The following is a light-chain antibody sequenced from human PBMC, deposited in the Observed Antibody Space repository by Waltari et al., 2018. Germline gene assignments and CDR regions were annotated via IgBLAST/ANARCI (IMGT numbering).Light chain of an antibody. V-gene: IGKV1-39*01. Sequence: DIQMTQSPSSPSASVGDRATITCRASQRISRNLNWYQQKPGQAPKLLIYAASSFHSGVPPRFSGRGSGTDFTLTLSSLQPEDFATYYCQQSYSIPLTFGGGTKVEIK. CDR1: QRISRN. CDR3: QQSYSIPLT. CDR2: AAS. J-gene: IGKJ4*01.